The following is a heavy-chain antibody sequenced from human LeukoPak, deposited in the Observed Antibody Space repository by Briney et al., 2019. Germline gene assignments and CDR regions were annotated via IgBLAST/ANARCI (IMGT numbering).Heavy chain of an antibody. J-gene: IGHJ4*02. D-gene: IGHD3-10*01. CDR1: GGSFSGYY. CDR2: INHSGST. Sequence: SETLSLTCAVYGGSFSGYYWSWVRQPPGKGLEWIGEINHSGSTNYNPSLKSRVTISVDTSKNQFSLKLSSVTAAGTAVYYCARGIRAILNWGQGTLVTVSS. CDR3: ARGIRAILN. V-gene: IGHV4-34*01.